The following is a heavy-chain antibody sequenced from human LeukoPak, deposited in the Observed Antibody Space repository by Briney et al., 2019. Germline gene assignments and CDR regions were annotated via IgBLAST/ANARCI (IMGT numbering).Heavy chain of an antibody. D-gene: IGHD3-22*01. Sequence: GGSLRLSCAASGFTFSNAWMSWVRQAPGKGLQWVGRIQSKADGGTTDYAAPVKGRFTISRDDSKNTLYLQMNSLKTEDTALYYCTTDLIVVVVPYWGQGTLVTVSS. J-gene: IGHJ4*02. CDR3: TTDLIVVVVPY. CDR2: IQSKADGGTT. V-gene: IGHV3-15*01. CDR1: GFTFSNAW.